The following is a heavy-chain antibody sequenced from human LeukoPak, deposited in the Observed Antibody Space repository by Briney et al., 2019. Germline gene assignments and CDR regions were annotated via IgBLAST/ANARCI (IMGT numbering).Heavy chain of an antibody. V-gene: IGHV3-23*01. D-gene: IGHD6-19*01. CDR2: FSGSGGST. CDR3: AKDSGSGWNEPYYYYYMDV. CDR1: GFTFSSYA. J-gene: IGHJ6*03. Sequence: GGSLRLSCAASGFTFSSYAMSWVRQAPGKGLEWVSTFSGSGGSTYYADSVKGRFTISRDNSKNTLYLQMNSLRAEDTAVYYCAKDSGSGWNEPYYYYYMDVWGKGTTVTVSS.